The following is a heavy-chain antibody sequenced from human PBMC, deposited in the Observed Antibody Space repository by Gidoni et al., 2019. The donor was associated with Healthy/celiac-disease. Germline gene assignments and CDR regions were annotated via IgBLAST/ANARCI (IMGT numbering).Heavy chain of an antibody. CDR1: GFTFSSYA. D-gene: IGHD6-19*01. CDR3: AKDIAVAGTGRTTFDY. J-gene: IGHJ4*02. CDR2: ISGSGGST. V-gene: IGHV3-23*01. Sequence: EVQLLESGGGLVQPGGSLRLSCAASGFTFSSYAMSWVRQAPGKGLEWVSAISGSGGSTYYADSVKGRFTISRDNSKNTLYLQMNSLRAEDTAVYYCAKDIAVAGTGRTTFDYWGQGTLVTVSS.